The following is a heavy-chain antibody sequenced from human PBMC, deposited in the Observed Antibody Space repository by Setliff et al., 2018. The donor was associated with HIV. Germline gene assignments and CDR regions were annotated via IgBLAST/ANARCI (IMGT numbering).Heavy chain of an antibody. D-gene: IGHD2-8*02. CDR2: ISYSGTP. Sequence: SETLSLTCTVSRGSISTYYWSWIRQPPGKGLEWIGYISYSGTPYYNPSLKNRVTISVDTSKNQFSLKLSSVTAADTAVYYCARRGMWSYETGGNPTATFDYWGQGVLVTVSS. J-gene: IGHJ4*02. CDR1: RGSISTYY. V-gene: IGHV4-59*08. CDR3: ARRGMWSYETGGNPTATFDY.